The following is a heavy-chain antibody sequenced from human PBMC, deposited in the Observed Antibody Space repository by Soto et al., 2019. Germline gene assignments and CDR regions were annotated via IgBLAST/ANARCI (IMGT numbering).Heavy chain of an antibody. V-gene: IGHV1-69*06. D-gene: IGHD2-21*01. Sequence: QVRLVQSGAEVKKPGSSVKVSCKVSGGTFSKYSLSWVRQTPGQGLEWMGGITPFVDTSNYAQRFLGRVTITANKPTSTAFLEVGGLKSENTALYFCARKSYLKGSISYSRHYYGMDVWGQGTTVTVSS. CDR3: ARKSYLKGSISYSRHYYGMDV. J-gene: IGHJ6*02. CDR2: ITPFVDTS. CDR1: GGTFSKYS.